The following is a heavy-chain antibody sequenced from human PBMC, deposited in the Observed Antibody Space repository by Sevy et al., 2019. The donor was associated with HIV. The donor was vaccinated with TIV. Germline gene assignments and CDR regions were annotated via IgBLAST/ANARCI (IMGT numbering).Heavy chain of an antibody. J-gene: IGHJ4*02. CDR3: SRDLPPSATVVAHFDY. Sequence: GGSLRLSCAASGFSFSSYEMNWVRQAPGKGLEWVSSISQSGDTTYYSDSVKGRFTISRDNAKNSLYLQMSSLRAEDTAVYYCSRDLPPSATVVAHFDYWGQGTLVTVSS. D-gene: IGHD2-21*01. CDR1: GFSFSSYE. CDR2: ISQSGDTT. V-gene: IGHV3-48*03.